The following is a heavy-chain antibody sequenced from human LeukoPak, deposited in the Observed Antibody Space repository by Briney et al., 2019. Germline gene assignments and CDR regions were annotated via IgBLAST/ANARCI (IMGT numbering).Heavy chain of an antibody. CDR3: ARDRPVAGFDY. CDR1: GFTFSSYG. Sequence: GGSLRLSCAASGFTFSSYGMHWVRQAPGKGLEWVAVISYDGSNKYYADSVKGRFTISRDNSKNTLYLQMNSLRAEDTAVYYCARDRPVAGFDYWGQGTLVTVSS. CDR2: ISYDGSNK. V-gene: IGHV3-30*03. J-gene: IGHJ4*02. D-gene: IGHD6-19*01.